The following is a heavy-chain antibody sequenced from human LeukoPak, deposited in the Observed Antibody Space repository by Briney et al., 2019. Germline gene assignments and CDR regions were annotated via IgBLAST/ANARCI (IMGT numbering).Heavy chain of an antibody. D-gene: IGHD3-9*01. Sequence: SVTVSCKASGGTFSSYAISWVRPAPGQGLEWMGRIIPTLGIANYAQKFQGRVTITADKSTSTAYMELSSLRSEDTAVYYCARGIRYFDWLLATYGMDVWGQGTTVTVSS. CDR3: ARGIRYFDWLLATYGMDV. J-gene: IGHJ6*02. V-gene: IGHV1-69*04. CDR2: IIPTLGIA. CDR1: GGTFSSYA.